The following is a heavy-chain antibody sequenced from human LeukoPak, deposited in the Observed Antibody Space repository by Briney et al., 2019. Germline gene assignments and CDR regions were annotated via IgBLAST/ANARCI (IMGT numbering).Heavy chain of an antibody. J-gene: IGHJ6*03. D-gene: IGHD3-10*01. CDR2: IKQDGSEK. Sequence: GGSLRLSCAASGFTLSSYWMSWVRQAPGKGLEWVANIKQDGSEKYYVDSVKGRFTISRDNAKNSLYLQMNSLRAEDTAVYYCAREGRGISNYMDVWGKGTTVTVSS. CDR1: GFTLSSYW. CDR3: AREGRGISNYMDV. V-gene: IGHV3-7*01.